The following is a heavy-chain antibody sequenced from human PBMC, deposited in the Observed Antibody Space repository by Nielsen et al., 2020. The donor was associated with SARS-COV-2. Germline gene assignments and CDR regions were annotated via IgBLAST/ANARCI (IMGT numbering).Heavy chain of an antibody. CDR1: GFTFSSYG. CDR3: TAERVYYYYGMDV. J-gene: IGHJ6*02. Sequence: GESLKISCAASGFTFSSYGMHWVRQAPGKGLEWVAVISYDGSNKYYADSVKGRFTISRDNSKNTLYLQMNSLRAEDTAVYYCTAERVYYYYGMDVWGQGTTVTVSS. V-gene: IGHV3-30*03. CDR2: ISYDGSNK.